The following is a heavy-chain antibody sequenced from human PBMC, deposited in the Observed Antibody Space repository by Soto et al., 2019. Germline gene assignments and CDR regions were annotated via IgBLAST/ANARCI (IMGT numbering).Heavy chain of an antibody. D-gene: IGHD6-19*01. CDR3: AIETVAGRDY. V-gene: IGHV4-4*02. CDR2: IYASETT. CDR1: GASVTSSNW. Sequence: QVQLQESGPGLVKASGTLSLTCAVSGASVTSSNWWSWVRQPPGKGLEWIGEIYASETTSYNPSLKSRVTISVDKSKNHFSLKLNSVTAADTAVYYCAIETVAGRDYWGLGTLVTVSS. J-gene: IGHJ4*02.